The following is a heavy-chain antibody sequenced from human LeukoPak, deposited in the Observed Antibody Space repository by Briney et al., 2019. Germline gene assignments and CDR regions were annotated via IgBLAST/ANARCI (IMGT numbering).Heavy chain of an antibody. J-gene: IGHJ5*02. CDR1: GGSFSGYY. CDR3: ARGIGLELRNWFDP. Sequence: SETLSLTCAVYGGSFSGYYWSWIRLPPGKGLEWIGEINHSGSTNYNPSLKSRVTISVDTSKNQFSLKLSSVTAADTAVYYCARGIGLELRNWFDPWGQGTLVTVSS. V-gene: IGHV4-34*01. D-gene: IGHD1-7*01. CDR2: INHSGST.